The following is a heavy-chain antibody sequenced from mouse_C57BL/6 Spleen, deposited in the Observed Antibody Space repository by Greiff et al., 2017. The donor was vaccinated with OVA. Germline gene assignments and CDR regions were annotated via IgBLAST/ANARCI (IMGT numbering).Heavy chain of an antibody. CDR1: GFTFSSYG. CDR2: ISSGGSYT. CDR3: ARRELGPFAY. D-gene: IGHD4-1*01. V-gene: IGHV5-6*01. Sequence: EVQLVESGGDLVKPGGSLKLSCAASGFTFSSYGMSWVRQTPDKRLEWVATISSGGSYTYYPDSVKGRFTISRDNAKNTLYLQMSSLKSEDTAMYYCARRELGPFAYWGQGTLVTVSA. J-gene: IGHJ3*01.